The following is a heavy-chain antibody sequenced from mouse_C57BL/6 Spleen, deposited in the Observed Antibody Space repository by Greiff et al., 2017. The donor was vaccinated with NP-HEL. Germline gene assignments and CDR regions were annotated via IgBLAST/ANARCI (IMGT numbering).Heavy chain of an antibody. CDR3: TRGDGYYDYYAMDY. Sequence: EVMLVESGEGLVKPGGSLKLSCAASGFTFSSYAMSWVRQTPEKRLEWVAYISSGGDYIYYADTVKGRFTISRDNARNTLYLQMSSLKSEDTAMYYCTRGDGYYDYYAMDYWGQGTSVTVSS. CDR1: GFTFSSYA. V-gene: IGHV5-9-1*02. D-gene: IGHD2-3*01. J-gene: IGHJ4*01. CDR2: ISSGGDYI.